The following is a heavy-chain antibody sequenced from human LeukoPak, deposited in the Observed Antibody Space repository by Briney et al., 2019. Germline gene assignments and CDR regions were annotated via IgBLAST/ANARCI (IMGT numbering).Heavy chain of an antibody. J-gene: IGHJ3*02. Sequence: PGGALRLSRAASGFTFSSDSMNWVRQAPGKGLEWVSSISSSSSYIYYADSVKGRFTISRDNAKNSLYLQMNSLRAEDTAVYYCARALGGVSAFDIWGQGTMVTVSS. CDR1: GFTFSSDS. CDR3: ARALGGVSAFDI. D-gene: IGHD2-8*02. V-gene: IGHV3-21*01. CDR2: ISSSSSYI.